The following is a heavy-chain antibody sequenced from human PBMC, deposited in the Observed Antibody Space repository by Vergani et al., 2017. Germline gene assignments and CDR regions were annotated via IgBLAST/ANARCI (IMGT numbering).Heavy chain of an antibody. CDR2: IKHDGREK. J-gene: IGHJ4*01. CDR3: ARRWDSNGHYFDH. CDR1: GFMSGRFW. Sequence: EVEVVESGGGLVQPGGSLRLSCASSGFMSGRFWMAWVRQAPGKGLAWVASIKHDGREKFDADSVKGRFTISRDSGKSSVFLQMDYLRVEDTAVYYCARRWDSNGHYFDHWGHGTPVTVSS. D-gene: IGHD1-26*01. V-gene: IGHV3-7*01.